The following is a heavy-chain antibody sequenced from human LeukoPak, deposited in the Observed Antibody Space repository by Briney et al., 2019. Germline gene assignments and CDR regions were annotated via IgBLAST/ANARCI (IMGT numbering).Heavy chain of an antibody. Sequence: ASVKVSCKASGYTFTGYYMHWVRQAPGQGLEWMGWINPNSGGTNYAQKFQGRVTMTRDMSTSTVYMELSSLRSEDTAVYYCARGSDYYDSSGYYYVSRFETFDYWGQGTLVTVSS. V-gene: IGHV1-2*02. CDR2: INPNSGGT. J-gene: IGHJ4*02. CDR3: ARGSDYYDSSGYYYVSRFETFDY. CDR1: GYTFTGYY. D-gene: IGHD3-22*01.